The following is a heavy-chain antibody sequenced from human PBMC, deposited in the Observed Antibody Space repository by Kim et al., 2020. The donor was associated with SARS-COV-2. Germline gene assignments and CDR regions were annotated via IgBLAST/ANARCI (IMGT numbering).Heavy chain of an antibody. CDR1: GYTFTSYA. Sequence: ASVKVSCKASGYTFTSYAMNWVRQAPGQGLEWMGWINTNTGNPTYAQGFTGRFVFSLDTSVSTAYLQISRLKAEDTAVYYCARGLGSGWYRGWFDPWGQGTLDTVSS. J-gene: IGHJ5*02. D-gene: IGHD6-19*01. CDR3: ARGLGSGWYRGWFDP. V-gene: IGHV7-4-1*02. CDR2: INTNTGNP.